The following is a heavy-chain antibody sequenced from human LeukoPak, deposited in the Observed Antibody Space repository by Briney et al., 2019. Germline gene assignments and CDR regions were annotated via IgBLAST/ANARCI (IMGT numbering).Heavy chain of an antibody. V-gene: IGHV3-7*03. CDR1: KFTFSSYW. J-gene: IGHJ4*02. CDR2: IKQDGNEK. D-gene: IGHD6-13*01. CDR3: ATLPSGGIAAAGPPGDY. Sequence: GSLRLSCAASKFTFSSYWMSWVRQAPGKGLEWVANIKQDGNEKYYVDSVKGRFTISRDNAKNSLYLQMNSLRAEDTAVYYCATLPSGGIAAAGPPGDYWGQGTLVTVSS.